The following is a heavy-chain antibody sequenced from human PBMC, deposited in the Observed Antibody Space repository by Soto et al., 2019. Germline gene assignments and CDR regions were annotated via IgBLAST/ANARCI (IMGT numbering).Heavy chain of an antibody. CDR2: IIPIFGTA. V-gene: IGHV1-69*06. CDR1: GGTFSSYA. CDR3: ARAAGSLPPGTIARNYYYYYGMDV. Sequence: GASVKVSCKASGGTFSSYAISWVRQAPGQGLEWMGGIIPIFGTANYAQQFQGRVTITADKSTSTAYMELSSLRSEDTAVYYCARAAGSLPPGTIARNYYYYYGMDVWGQGTTVTVSS. J-gene: IGHJ6*02. D-gene: IGHD3-3*01.